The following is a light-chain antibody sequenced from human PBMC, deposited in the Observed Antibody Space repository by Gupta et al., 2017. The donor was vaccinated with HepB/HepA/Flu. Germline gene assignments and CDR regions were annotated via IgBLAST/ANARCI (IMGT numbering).Light chain of an antibody. CDR1: QDITNY. J-gene: IGKJ3*01. CDR2: DAY. Sequence: DIQMTQSPSSLSASVGDRLTITCQASQDITNYLHWYQQKPGKAPKLLIYDAYNLETGVPSRFSGGGSGTDFTLTITGLQPEDIATYYCQQSENLPFTFGHGTKVDIK. CDR3: QQSENLPFT. V-gene: IGKV1-33*01.